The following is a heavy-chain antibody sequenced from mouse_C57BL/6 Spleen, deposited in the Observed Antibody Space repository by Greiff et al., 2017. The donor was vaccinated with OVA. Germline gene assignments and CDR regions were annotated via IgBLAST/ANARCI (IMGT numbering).Heavy chain of an antibody. Sequence: QVQLQQPGAELVKPGASVKVSCKASGYTFTSYWMHWVKQRPGQGLEWTGRIHPSDSDTNYNQKFKGKATLTVDKSSSTAYMQLSSLTSEDSAVYYCAQGSNYVAMDYWGQGTSVTVSS. D-gene: IGHD2-5*01. J-gene: IGHJ4*01. CDR1: GYTFTSYW. V-gene: IGHV1-74*01. CDR2: IHPSDSDT. CDR3: AQGSNYVAMDY.